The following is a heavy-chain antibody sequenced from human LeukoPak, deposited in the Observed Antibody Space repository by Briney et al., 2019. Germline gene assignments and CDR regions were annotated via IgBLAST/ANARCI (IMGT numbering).Heavy chain of an antibody. J-gene: IGHJ6*02. V-gene: IGHV1-69*13. D-gene: IGHD3-22*01. CDR1: GGTFSSYA. CDR2: IIPIFATA. Sequence: SVKVSCKASGGTFSSYAISWVRQAPGQGLEWMGGIIPIFATANYAQKFQGRVTITADESTSTAYMELSSLRSEDTAVYYCAETLDIYYYDSSGYGDYYYGMDVWGQGTTVTVSS. CDR3: AETLDIYYYDSSGYGDYYYGMDV.